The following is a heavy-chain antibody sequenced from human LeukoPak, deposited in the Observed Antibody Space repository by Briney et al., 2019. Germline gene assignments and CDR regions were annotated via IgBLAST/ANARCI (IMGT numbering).Heavy chain of an antibody. CDR3: ALPNYGSGSSDYMDV. Sequence: GESLKISCKGSGYSFTSYWIGWVRQMPGKGLEWMGIIYPGDSDTRYSPSFQGQVTISADKSISTAYLQWSSLKASDTAMYYCALPNYGSGSSDYMDVWGKGTTVTVSS. V-gene: IGHV5-51*01. J-gene: IGHJ6*03. CDR2: IYPGDSDT. D-gene: IGHD3-10*01. CDR1: GYSFTSYW.